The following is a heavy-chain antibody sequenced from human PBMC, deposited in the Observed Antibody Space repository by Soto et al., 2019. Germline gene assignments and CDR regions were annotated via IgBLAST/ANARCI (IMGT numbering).Heavy chain of an antibody. CDR1: GFTFSDYY. D-gene: IGHD3-10*01. CDR2: ISSSGSTI. J-gene: IGHJ4*02. CDR3: ARGGAGVRGVYYFDY. V-gene: IGHV3-11*01. Sequence: GESLKISCAASGFTFSDYYMSWIRQAPGKGLEWVSYISSSGSTIYYADSVKGRFTISRDNAKNSLYLQMNSLRAEDRAVYYCARGGAGVRGVYYFDYWGQGTLVTVSS.